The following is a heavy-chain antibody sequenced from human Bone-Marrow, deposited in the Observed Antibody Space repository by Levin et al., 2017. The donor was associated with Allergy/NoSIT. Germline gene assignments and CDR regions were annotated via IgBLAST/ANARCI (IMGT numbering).Heavy chain of an antibody. D-gene: IGHD2/OR15-2a*01. CDR3: ARHFYEDY. CDR2: IKQDETEK. J-gene: IGHJ4*02. CDR1: GFTFSNYW. V-gene: IGHV3-7*01. Sequence: GGSLRLSCAASGFTFSNYWMTWVRQAPGKGLEWVANIKQDETEKYYLGSVRGRFTISRDNSKNSLYLQMNSLRAEDTAVYFCARHFYEDYWGQGTLVTVSA.